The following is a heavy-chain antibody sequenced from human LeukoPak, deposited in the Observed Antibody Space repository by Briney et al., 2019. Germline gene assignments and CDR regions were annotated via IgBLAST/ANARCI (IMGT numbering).Heavy chain of an antibody. V-gene: IGHV1-2*02. CDR3: ARDRTRIFGVVITGWAFDY. J-gene: IGHJ4*01. Sequence: GASVKVSCKASGYTFTGYYMHWVRQAPGQGLEWMGWINPNSGGTNYAQKFQGRVTMTRDTFISTAYMELSRLRSDDTAVYYCARDRTRIFGVVITGWAFDYWGQGTLVTVSS. CDR1: GYTFTGYY. CDR2: INPNSGGT. D-gene: IGHD3-3*01.